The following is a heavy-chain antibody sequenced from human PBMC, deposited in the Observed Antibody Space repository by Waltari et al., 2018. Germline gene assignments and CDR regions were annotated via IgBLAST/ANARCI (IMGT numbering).Heavy chain of an antibody. CDR1: GYSISSGYY. V-gene: IGHV4-38-2*01. CDR2: IHHSGST. J-gene: IGHJ4*02. CDR3: ARIRLTFGGVTSVDYYFDY. Sequence: QVQLQESGPGLVKPSETLSLTCAVSGYSISSGYYWGWIRQPPGKGLEWIGSIHHSGSTYYSPSLNSLVTKSVDTSKNQFSLKLSSVTAADTAVYSCARIRLTFGGVTSVDYYFDYWGQGTLVTVSS. D-gene: IGHD3-16*01.